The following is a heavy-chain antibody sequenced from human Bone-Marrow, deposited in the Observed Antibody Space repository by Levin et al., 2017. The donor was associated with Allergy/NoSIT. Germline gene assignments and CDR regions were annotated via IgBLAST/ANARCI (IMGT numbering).Heavy chain of an antibody. V-gene: IGHV1-2*02. Sequence: GGSLRLSCKASGYTFTEYYIHWVRQAPGQGLEWMGWITPKNGDTHSAEKFQGRLTMTGGTSVTTAYMHLSSLTFDDTAVYFCARGDPDYGMDVWGQGTTVRVS. CDR1: GYTFTEYY. CDR3: ARGDPDYGMDV. J-gene: IGHJ6*02. CDR2: ITPKNGDT.